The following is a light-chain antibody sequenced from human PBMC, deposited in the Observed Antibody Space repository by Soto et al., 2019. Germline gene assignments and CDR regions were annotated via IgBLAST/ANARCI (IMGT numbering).Light chain of an antibody. Sequence: QSALTQPASVSGSPGQSITISCTGTDSDVGNYNYVSWYQQYPGKAPKLMIYAVSNRPSGVSNRFSGSKSGNTASLTISGLQAEDEADYYCSSYRAYSTLWVFGGGTKVTVL. V-gene: IGLV2-14*01. J-gene: IGLJ3*02. CDR3: SSYRAYSTLWV. CDR2: AVS. CDR1: DSDVGNYNY.